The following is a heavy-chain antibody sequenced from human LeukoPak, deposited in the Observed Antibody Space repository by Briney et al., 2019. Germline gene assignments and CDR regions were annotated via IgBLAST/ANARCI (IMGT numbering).Heavy chain of an antibody. CDR2: ISSSSSYI. Sequence: GGSLRLSCAASGFTFSSYSMNWVRQAPGKGLEWVSSISSSSSYIYYADSVKGRFTISRDNAKNSLYLQMNSLRAEDTAAYYCARSREGSSSWPDAFDIWGQGTMVTVSS. D-gene: IGHD6-13*01. J-gene: IGHJ3*02. CDR3: ARSREGSSSWPDAFDI. CDR1: GFTFSSYS. V-gene: IGHV3-21*01.